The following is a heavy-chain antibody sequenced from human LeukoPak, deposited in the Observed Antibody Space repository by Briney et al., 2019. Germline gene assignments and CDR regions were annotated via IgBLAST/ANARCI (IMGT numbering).Heavy chain of an antibody. CDR1: GYSFTSYG. J-gene: IGHJ5*02. CDR2: ISAYNGNR. V-gene: IGHV1-18*01. CDR3: AREYYYGSGGFDP. D-gene: IGHD3-10*01. Sequence: ASVKVSCKASGYSFTSYGFSWVRQAPGQGLEWMGWISAYNGNRNLAQKFQDRVTMTTDTSTSTAYMELRGLRSDDTAVYYCAREYYYGSGGFDPWGQGTLVTVSS.